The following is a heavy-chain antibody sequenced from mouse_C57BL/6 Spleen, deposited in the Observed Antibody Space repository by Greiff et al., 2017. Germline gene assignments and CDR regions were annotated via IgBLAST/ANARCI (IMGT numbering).Heavy chain of an antibody. D-gene: IGHD1-1*01. J-gene: IGHJ4*01. CDR1: GYTFTSYW. V-gene: IGHV1-74*01. CDR2: IHPSDSDT. CDR3: AIDYYGSRYYYAMDY. Sequence: QVQLKQPGAELVKPGASVKVSCKASGYTFTSYWMHWVKQRPGQGLEWIGRIHPSDSDTNYNQKFKGKATLTVDKSSSTAYMQLSSLTSEDSAVYYCAIDYYGSRYYYAMDYWGQGTSVTVSS.